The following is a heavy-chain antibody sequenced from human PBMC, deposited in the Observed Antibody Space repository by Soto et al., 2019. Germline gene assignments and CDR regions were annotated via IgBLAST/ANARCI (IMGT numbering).Heavy chain of an antibody. V-gene: IGHV4-59*08. Sequence: PSETLSLTCTVSGGSISSYYWSWVRQPPGKGLEWIGYIYYSGSTNYNPSLKSRVTISVDTSKNQFSLKLSSVTAADTAVYYCARYSNFPSAGWIGDAFDIWGQGTMVTVSS. CDR1: GGSISSYY. D-gene: IGHD4-4*01. CDR3: ARYSNFPSAGWIGDAFDI. CDR2: IYYSGST. J-gene: IGHJ3*02.